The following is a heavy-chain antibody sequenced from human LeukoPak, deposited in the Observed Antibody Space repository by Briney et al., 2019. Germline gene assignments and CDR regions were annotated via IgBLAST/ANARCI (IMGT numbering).Heavy chain of an antibody. CDR2: ISSSGSTI. CDR1: GFTFSSYE. J-gene: IGHJ6*02. CDR3: ARLNIAARMGMDV. V-gene: IGHV3-48*03. Sequence: GGSLRLSCAASGFTFSSYEMNWVRQAPGKGLEWVSYISSSGSTIYYADSVKGRFTISRDNAKNSLYLQMNSLRAEDTAVYYCARLNIAARMGMDVWGQGTTVTVSS. D-gene: IGHD6-6*01.